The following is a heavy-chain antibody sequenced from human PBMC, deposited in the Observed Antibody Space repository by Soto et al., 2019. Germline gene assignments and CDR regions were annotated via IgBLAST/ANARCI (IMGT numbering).Heavy chain of an antibody. J-gene: IGHJ4*02. CDR1: GGSISSYY. Sequence: DTLSLTCTVSGGSISSYYWSWIRQPPGKGLEWIGYIYYSGSTNYNPSLKSRVTISVDTSKNQFSLKLSSVTAADTAVYYCARVDSGYAYFYYCGQGTRGTAPQ. CDR2: IYYSGST. CDR3: ARVDSGYAYFYY. D-gene: IGHD3-22*01. V-gene: IGHV4-59*01.